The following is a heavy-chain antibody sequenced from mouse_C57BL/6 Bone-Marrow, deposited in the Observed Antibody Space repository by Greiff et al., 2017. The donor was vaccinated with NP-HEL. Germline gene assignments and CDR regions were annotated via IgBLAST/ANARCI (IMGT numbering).Heavy chain of an antibody. V-gene: IGHV14-4*01. J-gene: IGHJ4*01. CDR2: IDPENGAT. D-gene: IGHD2-5*01. CDR1: GFNIKDDY. CDR3: TTLYYSNYEDAMDY. Sequence: EVKLQESGAELVRPGASVKLSCTASGFNIKDDYMPWVKQRPEQGLEWIGWIDPENGATEYASKFQGKATITADTTSNTAYLQLSSLTSEDTAVYYCTTLYYSNYEDAMDYWGQGTSVTVSS.